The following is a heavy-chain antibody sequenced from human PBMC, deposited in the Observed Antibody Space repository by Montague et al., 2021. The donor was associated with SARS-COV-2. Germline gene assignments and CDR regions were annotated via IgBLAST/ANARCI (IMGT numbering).Heavy chain of an antibody. CDR2: IYFGGGT. J-gene: IGHJ4*02. Sequence: SETLSLTCTVSGGSISSSNYFWSWIRQPPGKGLEWIGSIYFGGGTYYNPSLKSRVTISVDTSKNQFSLKLTSVTAADTAVCWWARDVGKGFSGYGTEGGFDYWCQGTLVSVSS. CDR3: ARDVGKGFSGYGTEGGFDY. D-gene: IGHD5-12*01. V-gene: IGHV4-39*07. CDR1: GGSISSSNYF.